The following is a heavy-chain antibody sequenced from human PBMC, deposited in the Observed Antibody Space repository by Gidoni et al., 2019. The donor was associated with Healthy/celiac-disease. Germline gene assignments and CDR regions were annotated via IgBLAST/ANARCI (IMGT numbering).Heavy chain of an antibody. CDR3: ARALPGSAGTGGYYYYMDV. J-gene: IGHJ6*03. D-gene: IGHD3-16*01. Sequence: QVQLVQSGAEVKKPGSSVKVSCKASGGTFSSYAISWVRQAPGQGLEWMGGIIPIVGTANYAQKFQGRVTITADESTSTAYMELSSLRSEDTAVYYCARALPGSAGTGGYYYYMDVWGKGTTVTVSS. CDR2: IIPIVGTA. CDR1: GGTFSSYA. V-gene: IGHV1-69*01.